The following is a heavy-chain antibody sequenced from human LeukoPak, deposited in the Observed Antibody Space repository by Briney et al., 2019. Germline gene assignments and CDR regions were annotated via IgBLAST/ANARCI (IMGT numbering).Heavy chain of an antibody. V-gene: IGHV4-39*01. Sequence: SETLSLTCTVSGDSMSSSSNYWGWIRQPPGKGLEWIASIYYSGSTFYNPSLRSRVTISVDKSRNRFSLKLSSVTASDTSVYYCARHGIDNYDPSAYSNWFDPWGQGTLVTVSS. J-gene: IGHJ5*01. D-gene: IGHD3-22*01. CDR2: IYYSGST. CDR1: GDSMSSSSNY. CDR3: ARHGIDNYDPSAYSNWFDP.